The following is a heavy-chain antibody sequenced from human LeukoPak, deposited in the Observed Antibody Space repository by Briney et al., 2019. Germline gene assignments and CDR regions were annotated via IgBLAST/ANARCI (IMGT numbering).Heavy chain of an antibody. CDR2: IYPGDSDT. V-gene: IGHV5-51*01. CDR3: ARQGGTGTTRNWFDP. Sequence: GESLKISCKASGYSFTNYWIGWVRQMPGKGLEWMGIIYPGDSDTRYSPSFQGQVTISADKSIGTAYLHWNSLKASDTAIYYCARQGGTGTTRNWFDPWGQGTRVTVSS. J-gene: IGHJ5*02. D-gene: IGHD1-7*01. CDR1: GYSFTNYW.